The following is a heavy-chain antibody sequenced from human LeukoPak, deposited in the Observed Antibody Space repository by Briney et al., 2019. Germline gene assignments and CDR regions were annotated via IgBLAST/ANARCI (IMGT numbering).Heavy chain of an antibody. Sequence: GGSLRLSCAASGFSFSSYWMHWVREAPGKGXXXXXRINSDGSSTSYADSVKGRFTISRDNAKNTLYLQMNSLRAEDTAVYYCASSSPAAISDGMDVWGQGTTVTVSS. V-gene: IGHV3-74*01. D-gene: IGHD2-2*01. CDR1: GFSFSSYW. J-gene: IGHJ6*02. CDR3: ASSSPAAISDGMDV. CDR2: INSDGSST.